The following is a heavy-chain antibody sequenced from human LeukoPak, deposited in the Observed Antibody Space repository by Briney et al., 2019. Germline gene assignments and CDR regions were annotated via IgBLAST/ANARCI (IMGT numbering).Heavy chain of an antibody. V-gene: IGHV3-23*01. CDR3: AKDAVRGSGRINWFDS. CDR2: ITGVDSTP. Sequence: GGSLRLSWATSGFTFGSYAMTWVRQAPGKGLEWVSGITGVDSTPYYADSVKGRFTISRDNSKNTLYLQMNSLRGEDTAAYYCAKDAVRGSGRINWFDSWGQGTLVTVSS. J-gene: IGHJ5*01. D-gene: IGHD3-10*01. CDR1: GFTFGSYA.